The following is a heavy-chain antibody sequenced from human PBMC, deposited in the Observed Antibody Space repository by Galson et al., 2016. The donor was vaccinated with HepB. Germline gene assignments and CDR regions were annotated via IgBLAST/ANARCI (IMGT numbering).Heavy chain of an antibody. CDR3: ARDPGPYFAAFACYFDS. CDR1: GGTFTNYV. D-gene: IGHD2-15*01. CDR2: LIPIFGKP. J-gene: IGHJ4*02. V-gene: IGHV1-69*13. Sequence: SVKVSCKASGGTFTNYVISWVRQAPGQGLEWMGGLIPIFGKPNYAPKFQGRLTMTADQSTNTAYMELSGLRSEDTAVYYCARDPGPYFAAFACYFDSWGQGTLVSVSS.